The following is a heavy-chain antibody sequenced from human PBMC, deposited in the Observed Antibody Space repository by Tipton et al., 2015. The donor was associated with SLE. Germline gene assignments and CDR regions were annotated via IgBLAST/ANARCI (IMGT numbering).Heavy chain of an antibody. V-gene: IGHV3-9*01. D-gene: IGHD5-12*01. J-gene: IGHJ2*01. Sequence: SLRLSFAASGFTFDDYAMHWVRQAPGKALAWVSGINWDSSSIAYTDSVRGRFTISRDNAKNSLYLQMNGLRGDDTGVYYCARDSGYDPYWYLDLWGRGTLVTVSS. CDR1: GFTFDDYA. CDR2: INWDSSSI. CDR3: ARDSGYDPYWYLDL.